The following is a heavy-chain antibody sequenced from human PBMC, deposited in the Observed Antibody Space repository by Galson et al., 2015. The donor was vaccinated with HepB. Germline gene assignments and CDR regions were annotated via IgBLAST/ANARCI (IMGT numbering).Heavy chain of an antibody. Sequence: SVKVSCKASGCTFSGYAISWVRQAPGQGLEWMGGIIPNFGTANYAPKFQGRVTITADESTSTAYMELSSLRSEDTAVYYCARSVNSNEYQHTGRYCGQGTLVTAAS. CDR2: IIPNFGTA. D-gene: IGHD4-11*01. J-gene: IGHJ1*01. V-gene: IGHV1-69*13. CDR1: GCTFSGYA. CDR3: ARSVNSNEYQHTGRY.